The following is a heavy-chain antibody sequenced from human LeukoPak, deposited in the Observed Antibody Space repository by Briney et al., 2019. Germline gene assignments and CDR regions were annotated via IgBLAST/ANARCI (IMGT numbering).Heavy chain of an antibody. Sequence: GXXLRLSCAASGFTFSSYGMHWVRQAPGKGLEWVAFIRYDGSNKYYADSVKGRFTISRDNSKNTLYLQMNSLRAEDTAVYYCAMSLIAAAGNVRLDYWGQGTLVTVSS. CDR3: AMSLIAAAGNVRLDY. V-gene: IGHV3-30*02. J-gene: IGHJ4*02. D-gene: IGHD6-13*01. CDR2: IRYDGSNK. CDR1: GFTFSSYG.